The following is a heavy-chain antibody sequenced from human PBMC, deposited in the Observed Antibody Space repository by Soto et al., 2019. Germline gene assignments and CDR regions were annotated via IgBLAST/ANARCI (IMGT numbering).Heavy chain of an antibody. CDR1: GFSLSTSGVG. Sequence: QITLKESGPTLVKPTQTLTLTCTFSGFSLSTSGVGVGWIRQPPGKALEWLALIYWDDDKRYSPSLKSRLTITKDTNKNQVVLTMTNMDPVDTATYCCAHLWGGFGAYNFDYWGQGTLVTVSS. CDR2: IYWDDDK. J-gene: IGHJ4*02. V-gene: IGHV2-5*02. D-gene: IGHD3-10*01. CDR3: AHLWGGFGAYNFDY.